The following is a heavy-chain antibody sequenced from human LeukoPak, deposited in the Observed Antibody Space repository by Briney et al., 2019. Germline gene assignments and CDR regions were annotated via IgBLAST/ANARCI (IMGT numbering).Heavy chain of an antibody. CDR3: ARGRKIVGGTWRPFDI. J-gene: IGHJ3*02. Sequence: SETLSLTCAVYGGSFSGYYWSWLRQPPGKGLQWIGEINQSGTTNYNPSLKSQVTISVDTSKNQVSLKLNSVTAADTAVYYCARGRKIVGGTWRPFDIWGQGTMVTVSS. CDR2: INQSGTT. V-gene: IGHV4-34*01. CDR1: GGSFSGYY. D-gene: IGHD1-26*01.